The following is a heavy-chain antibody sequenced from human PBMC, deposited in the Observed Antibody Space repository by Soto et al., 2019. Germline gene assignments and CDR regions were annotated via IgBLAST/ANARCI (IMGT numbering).Heavy chain of an antibody. D-gene: IGHD3-22*01. J-gene: IGHJ3*02. V-gene: IGHV1-69*13. Sequence: SVKVSCKASGGTFSSYAISWVRQAPGQGLEWMGGIIPIFGTANYAQKFQGRVTITADESTSTAYMELSSLRSEDTAVYYCARDTFYCEGGGYTPPDVFDIWGQGTMVTVSS. CDR2: IIPIFGTA. CDR3: ARDTFYCEGGGYTPPDVFDI. CDR1: GGTFSSYA.